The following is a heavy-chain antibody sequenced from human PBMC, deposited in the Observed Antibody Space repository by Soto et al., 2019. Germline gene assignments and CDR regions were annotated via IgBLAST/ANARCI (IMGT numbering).Heavy chain of an antibody. D-gene: IGHD2-2*01. Sequence: QVQLVQSGAEVKKPGSSVKVSCKASGGTFSSYAISWVRQAPGQGLEWMGGIIPISDTTNYAQKCQGRVTITTDESTRTAYMALSSLRSEDTAVYYCARSQGSSTSLEIYYYYYYGMDVWGQGTTVTVSS. V-gene: IGHV1-69*01. J-gene: IGHJ6*02. CDR1: GGTFSSYA. CDR2: IIPISDTT. CDR3: ARSQGSSTSLEIYYYYYYGMDV.